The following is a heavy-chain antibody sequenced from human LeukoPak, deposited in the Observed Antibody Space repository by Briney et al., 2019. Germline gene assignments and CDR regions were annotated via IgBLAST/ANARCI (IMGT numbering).Heavy chain of an antibody. Sequence: PGGSLKLSSAASGFTFISYSMNWVRQAPGKGLEWVSSISSSSSPIYYADSVKGRFTISRDNAKNSLYLQMNSLRAEDTAMYYCARDRGYYDSGRYVPLDYWGQGTLVTVSS. CDR2: ISSSSSPI. D-gene: IGHD3-10*01. V-gene: IGHV3-21*01. J-gene: IGHJ4*02. CDR1: GFTFISYS. CDR3: ARDRGYYDSGRYVPLDY.